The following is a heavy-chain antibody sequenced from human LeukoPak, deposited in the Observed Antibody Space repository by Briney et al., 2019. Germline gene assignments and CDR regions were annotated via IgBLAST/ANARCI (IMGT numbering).Heavy chain of an antibody. V-gene: IGHV3-21*01. J-gene: IGHJ3*02. CDR1: GFTFSSYS. CDR3: ARDFRYYDSSGYYLYDAFDI. D-gene: IGHD3-22*01. Sequence: PGGSLRLSCAASGFTFSSYSMNWVRQAPGKGLEWVSSISSSGSYIYYADSVKGRFTISRDNAKNSLYLQMNSLRAEDTAVYYCARDFRYYDSSGYYLYDAFDIRGQGTMVTVSS. CDR2: ISSSGSYI.